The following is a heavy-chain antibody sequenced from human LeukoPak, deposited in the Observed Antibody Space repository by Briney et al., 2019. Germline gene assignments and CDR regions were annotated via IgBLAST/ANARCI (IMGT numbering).Heavy chain of an antibody. CDR3: ARAYYGSGSYKAYFDP. CDR2: ISSSGRTI. V-gene: IGHV3-48*03. D-gene: IGHD3-10*01. J-gene: IGHJ5*02. CDR1: GFTFSNYE. Sequence: GGSLRLSCAASGFTFSNYEMNWVRPAPGKGLEWVSYISSSGRTIYYADSVKGRFTISRDNAKNSLYLQMNSLRAEDTAVYYCARAYYGSGSYKAYFDPWGQGTLVTVSS.